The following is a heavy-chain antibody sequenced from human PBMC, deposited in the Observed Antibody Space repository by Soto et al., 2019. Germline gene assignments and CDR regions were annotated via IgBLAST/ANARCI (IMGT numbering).Heavy chain of an antibody. V-gene: IGHV4-59*01. CDR3: ARRLFGSGWTLDS. Sequence: SETLSLTCDVSGASITTYYWTWIRQAPGKGLEWIGNVYHTGSTDYNSSLKSRVTISVDTSKDQFSLNMNSVTAADTAVYYCARRLFGSGWTLDSWGQGALVTVSS. J-gene: IGHJ4*02. D-gene: IGHD6-19*01. CDR1: GASITTYY. CDR2: VYHTGST.